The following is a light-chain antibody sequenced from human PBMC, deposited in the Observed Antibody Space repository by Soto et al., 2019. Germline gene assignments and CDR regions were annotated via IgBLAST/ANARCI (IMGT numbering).Light chain of an antibody. CDR2: DAS. CDR1: QRVSTN. V-gene: IGKV3-20*01. CDR3: QQFSSYPLT. Sequence: EIVMTQSPATLSVSPGERATLSCRASQRVSTNLAWYQQKPGQAPRLLIYDASSRATGIPDRFSGGGSGTDFTLTISRLEPEDFAVYYCQQFSSYPLTFGGGTKVDIK. J-gene: IGKJ4*01.